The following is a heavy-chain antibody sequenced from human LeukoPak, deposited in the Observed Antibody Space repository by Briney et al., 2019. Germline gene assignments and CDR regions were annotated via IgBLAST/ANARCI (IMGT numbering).Heavy chain of an antibody. J-gene: IGHJ3*02. CDR3: AKDRSHSTRRVGAFDI. CDR2: ISGSGGST. D-gene: IGHD1-26*01. V-gene: IGHV3-23*01. Sequence: PGGSLRLSCAGSGFSFSSYWMGWVRQTPGKGLEWVSAISGSGGSTYYADSVKGRFTISRDNSKNTLYLQMNSLRAEDTAVYYCAKDRSHSTRRVGAFDIWGQGTMVTVSS. CDR1: GFSFSSYW.